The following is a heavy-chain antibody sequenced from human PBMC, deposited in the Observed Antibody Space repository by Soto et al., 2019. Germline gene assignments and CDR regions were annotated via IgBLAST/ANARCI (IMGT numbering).Heavy chain of an antibody. J-gene: IGHJ4*02. V-gene: IGHV3-9*01. CDR2: ITWNSDRV. CDR3: GKGLSIAAIDY. Sequence: VQLVESGGGLVQPGRSLRLSCTASGFTFDDYALHWVRQAPGKGLEWVSGITWNSDRVDYADSVKGRCTISRDNARNSMYLQMNSLRAEDTALYFCGKGLSIAAIDYWGQGTLVPVSS. CDR1: GFTFDDYA. D-gene: IGHD6-13*01.